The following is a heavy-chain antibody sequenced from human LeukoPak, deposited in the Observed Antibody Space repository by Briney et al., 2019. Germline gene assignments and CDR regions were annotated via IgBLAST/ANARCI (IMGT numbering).Heavy chain of an antibody. Sequence: ASVKVSCKASGYTFTSYDINWVRQATGQGLEWMGWMNPNSGNTGYAQKFQGRVTITRNTSISTAYMELSSLRSEDTAVYYCARGGGVVGATEGGEYYYMDVWRKGTTVTVSS. CDR1: GYTFTSYD. J-gene: IGHJ6*03. V-gene: IGHV1-8*03. D-gene: IGHD1-26*01. CDR3: ARGGGVVGATEGGEYYYMDV. CDR2: MNPNSGNT.